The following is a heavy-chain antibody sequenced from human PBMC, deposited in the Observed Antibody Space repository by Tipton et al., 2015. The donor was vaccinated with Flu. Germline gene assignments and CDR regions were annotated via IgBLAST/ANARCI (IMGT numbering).Heavy chain of an antibody. V-gene: IGHV4-39*07. J-gene: IGHJ5*01. Sequence: TLSLTCTVSGDSISTTIYYWGWVRQPPGKGLEWIGSIYYSGTTYYNPSLKSRVTISVDSSKNEFSLTLASLTAADTAVYYCARVPAAIDSWGQGTLVTVSS. CDR3: ARVPAAIDS. CDR1: GDSISTTIYY. D-gene: IGHD2-2*01. CDR2: IYYSGTT.